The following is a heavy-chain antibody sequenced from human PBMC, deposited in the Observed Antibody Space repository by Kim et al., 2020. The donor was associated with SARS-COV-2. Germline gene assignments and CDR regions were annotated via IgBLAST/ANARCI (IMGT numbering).Heavy chain of an antibody. CDR1: GFVFSNCA. D-gene: IGHD3-9*01. CDR2: VRGSVGTT. V-gene: IGHV3-23*01. Sequence: GGSLRLSCAASGFVFSNCAMNWVRQAPGKGLEWVSGVRGSVGTTDYADSVKGRFTISRDNSKNTLYLQMNSLRGEDTAIYYCAKGRGILCGSFDFWGQGTLVTVSS. CDR3: AKGRGILCGSFDF. J-gene: IGHJ4*02.